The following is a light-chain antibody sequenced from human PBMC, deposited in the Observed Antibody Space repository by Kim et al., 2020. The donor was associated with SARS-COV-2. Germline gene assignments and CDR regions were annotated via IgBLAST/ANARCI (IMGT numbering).Light chain of an antibody. V-gene: IGKV3-20*01. Sequence: LCPGERATLSCRASQGVSSRYLAWYQQKPGQAPRLLIYGASSRATGIPDRFSGSGSGTDFTLTISRLEPEDFAVYYCQQYGSSRTFGQGTKVDIK. CDR3: QQYGSSRT. J-gene: IGKJ1*01. CDR1: QGVSSRY. CDR2: GAS.